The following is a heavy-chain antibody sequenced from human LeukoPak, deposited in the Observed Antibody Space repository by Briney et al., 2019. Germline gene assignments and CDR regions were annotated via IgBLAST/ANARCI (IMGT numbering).Heavy chain of an antibody. CDR3: ARSPLEVGVVITGNFDY. J-gene: IGHJ4*02. CDR2: ISAYNGNT. CDR1: GYTFTSYG. V-gene: IGHV1-18*01. D-gene: IGHD3-3*01. Sequence: ASVKVSCKASGYTFTSYGISWVRQAPGQGLEWMGWISAYNGNTNYAQKLQGRVTMTTDTSTSTAYMELRSLRSDDTAVYYCARSPLEVGVVITGNFDYWGQGTLVTVSS.